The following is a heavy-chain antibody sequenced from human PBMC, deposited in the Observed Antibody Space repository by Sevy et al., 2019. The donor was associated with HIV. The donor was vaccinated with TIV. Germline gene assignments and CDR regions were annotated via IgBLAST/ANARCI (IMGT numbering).Heavy chain of an antibody. J-gene: IGHJ1*01. CDR2: ISYGGST. CDR3: ARRVAAAGQGNEYFQH. V-gene: IGHV4-39*01. Sequence: SETLSLTCTVSGGSITDKKYYWAWIRQPPGKGLEWIGGISYGGSTYYNPSLQSRVTLSVDTCKNQFSLKLSSVTAADTAKYYCARRVAAAGQGNEYFQHWGRGTLVTVSS. D-gene: IGHD6-13*01. CDR1: GGSITDKKYY.